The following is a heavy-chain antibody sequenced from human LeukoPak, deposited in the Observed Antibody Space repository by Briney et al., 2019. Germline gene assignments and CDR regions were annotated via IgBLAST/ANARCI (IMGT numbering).Heavy chain of an antibody. CDR2: ISSSSSYI. Sequence: PGGSLRLSCAASGFTFSSYSMNWVRQAPGKGLEWVSSISSSSSYIYYADSVKGQFTISRDNAKNSLYLQMNSLRAEDTAVYYCARDPMSSMWTGSFDYWGQGTLVTVSS. CDR3: ARDPMSSMWTGSFDY. D-gene: IGHD6-19*01. CDR1: GFTFSSYS. V-gene: IGHV3-21*01. J-gene: IGHJ4*02.